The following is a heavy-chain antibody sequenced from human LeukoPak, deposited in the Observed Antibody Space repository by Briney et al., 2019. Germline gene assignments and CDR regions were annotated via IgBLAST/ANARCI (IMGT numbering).Heavy chain of an antibody. V-gene: IGHV4-59*08. CDR1: GGSISSYH. D-gene: IGHD3-22*01. J-gene: IGHJ3*02. Sequence: PSETLSLTCTVSGGSISSYHWSWIRQPPGKGLEWIGYIYYSGSTNYNPSLRSRVTISLDTSKNQFSLKLSSVTAADTAVYYCARHGAHYDSSGYRHDAFDIWGQGTMVTVSS. CDR3: ARHGAHYDSSGYRHDAFDI. CDR2: IYYSGST.